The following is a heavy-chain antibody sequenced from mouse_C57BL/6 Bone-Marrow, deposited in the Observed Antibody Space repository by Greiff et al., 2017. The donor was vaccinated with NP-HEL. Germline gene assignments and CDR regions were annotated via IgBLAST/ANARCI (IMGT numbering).Heavy chain of an antibody. Sequence: VQLQQSGAELVRPGASVKLSCTASGFNIKDDYMHWVKQRPEQGLEWIGWIDTENGAPEYASKFQGKATITAETSSNTAYLQLSSLTSEDTAVYYCTRRPAWFAYWGQGTLVTVSA. CDR1: GFNIKDDY. CDR3: TRRPAWFAY. V-gene: IGHV14-4*01. CDR2: IDTENGAP. J-gene: IGHJ3*01.